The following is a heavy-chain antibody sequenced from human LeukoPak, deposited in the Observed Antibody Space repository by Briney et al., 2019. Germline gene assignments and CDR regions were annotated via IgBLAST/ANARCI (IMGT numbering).Heavy chain of an antibody. CDR1: GYTFTGYY. D-gene: IGHD5-18*01. CDR3: ARDRSPAPGRSYGRGHFDH. J-gene: IGHJ4*02. Sequence: ASVKVSCKASGYTFTGYYMHWVRQAPGQGLEWMGWINPNSGGSHYEQKFQGRVTMTRDTSINTAYMELSRLTSDDTAVYYCARDRSPAPGRSYGRGHFDHWGQGTLVTVSS. V-gene: IGHV1-2*02. CDR2: INPNSGGS.